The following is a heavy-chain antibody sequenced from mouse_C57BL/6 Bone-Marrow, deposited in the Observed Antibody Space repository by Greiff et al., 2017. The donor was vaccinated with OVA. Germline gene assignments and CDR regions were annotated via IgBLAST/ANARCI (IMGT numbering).Heavy chain of an antibody. D-gene: IGHD2-5*01. CDR2: ISSGGSYT. Sequence: EAQRVESGGDLVKPGGSLKLSCAASGFTFSSYGMSWVRQTPDKRLEWVATISSGGSYTYYPDSVKGRFTISRDNAKNTLYLQMSSLKSEDTAMYYCARPYSNYRYFDVWGTGTTVTVSS. CDR3: ARPYSNYRYFDV. J-gene: IGHJ1*03. V-gene: IGHV5-6*01. CDR1: GFTFSSYG.